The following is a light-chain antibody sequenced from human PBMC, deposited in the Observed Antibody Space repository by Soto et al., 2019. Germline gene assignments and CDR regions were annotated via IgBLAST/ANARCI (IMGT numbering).Light chain of an antibody. CDR2: AAS. Sequence: EIVLTQSPGTLSLSPGERATLSCRASQSVSSAYLAWYQHKPGQPPTLLIYAASSRVPGIPDRFSGSGSGTAFTLTISSLDPEDFSVYYCHHYGSSSTFTFGQGPKVQI. CDR1: QSVSSAY. J-gene: IGKJ1*01. V-gene: IGKV3-20*01. CDR3: HHYGSSSTFT.